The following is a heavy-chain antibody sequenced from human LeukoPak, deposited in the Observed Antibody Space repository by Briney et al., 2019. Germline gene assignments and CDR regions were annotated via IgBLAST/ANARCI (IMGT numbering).Heavy chain of an antibody. D-gene: IGHD6-19*01. CDR1: GFTFSSYS. V-gene: IGHV3-48*01. CDR2: ISSSSSTI. J-gene: IGHJ4*02. Sequence: LAGGSLRLSCAASGFTFSSYSMNWVRQAPGKGLEWASYISSSSSTIYYADSVKGRFTISRDNAKNSLYLQMNSLRAEDTAVYYCARTSSGWYPDFDYWGQGTLVTVSS. CDR3: ARTSSGWYPDFDY.